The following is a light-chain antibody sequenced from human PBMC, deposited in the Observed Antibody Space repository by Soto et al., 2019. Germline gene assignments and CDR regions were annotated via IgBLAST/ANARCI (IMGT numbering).Light chain of an antibody. J-gene: IGKJ1*01. CDR1: HGISSY. Sequence: AIRMTQSPSALSASPEDRVTITCRASHGISSYLAWFQQKPGRPPKLLMSATSTLQSDVPSRFSGSGSGTDFTLTIVCLQSEDLATYYCQQYYIYPWTFGQGTKVDIK. CDR2: ATS. V-gene: IGKV1-8*01. CDR3: QQYYIYPWT.